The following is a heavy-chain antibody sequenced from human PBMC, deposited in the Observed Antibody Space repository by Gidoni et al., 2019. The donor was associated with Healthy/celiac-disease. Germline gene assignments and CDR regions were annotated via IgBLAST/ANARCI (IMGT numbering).Heavy chain of an antibody. D-gene: IGHD1-1*01. V-gene: IGHV3-43*01. CDR1: GTTLDDYT. CDR2: ISWDGGST. CDR3: AKDAPGGLGVYNPFDY. J-gene: IGHJ4*02. Sequence: EVQLVESGGVVVQPGGSLRLSCAASGTTLDDYTMHWVRQAPGKGLEWVSLISWDGGSTYYADSVKGRFTISRDNSKNSLYLQMNSLRTEDTALYYCAKDAPGGLGVYNPFDYWGQGTLVTVSS.